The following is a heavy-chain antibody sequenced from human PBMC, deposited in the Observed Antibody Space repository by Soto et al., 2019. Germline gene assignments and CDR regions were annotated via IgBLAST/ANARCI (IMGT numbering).Heavy chain of an antibody. CDR1: GYSVTSYL. CDR3: ARQGGEDEGPNWFDP. D-gene: IGHD4-17*01. CDR2: IYPGDSDT. Sequence: LKISWKGSGYSVTSYLSGWVRQVRGKGLEWMGIIYPGDSDTRYSPSFQGQVTISADKSISTAYLQWSSLKASDTAMYYCARQGGEDEGPNWFDPWGQGTLVTVSS. J-gene: IGHJ5*02. V-gene: IGHV5-51*01.